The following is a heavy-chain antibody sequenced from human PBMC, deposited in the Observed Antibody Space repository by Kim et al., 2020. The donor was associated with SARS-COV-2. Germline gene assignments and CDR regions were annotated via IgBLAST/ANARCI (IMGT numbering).Heavy chain of an antibody. CDR2: MNPNSGNT. CDR1: GYTFTSYD. D-gene: IGHD3-9*01. Sequence: ASVKVSCKASGYTFTSYDINWVRQATGQGLEWMGWMNPNSGNTGYAQKFQGRGTMTRNTSISTAYMELSSLGSEDTAVYYCARGVRYFDWCTRSGYYYYMDVWGKGTTVTVSS. V-gene: IGHV1-8*01. J-gene: IGHJ6*03. CDR3: ARGVRYFDWCTRSGYYYYMDV.